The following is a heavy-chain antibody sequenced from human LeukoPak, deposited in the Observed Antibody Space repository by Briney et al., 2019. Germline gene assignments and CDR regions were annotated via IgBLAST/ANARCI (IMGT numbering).Heavy chain of an antibody. D-gene: IGHD3-10*01. V-gene: IGHV3-23*01. CDR3: ATTVGFGELSTLFDY. J-gene: IGHJ4*02. CDR1: GFRFSSYA. Sequence: PGGSLRLACAASGFRFSSYAMSWVRQAPGTGLEWVSAISGSGVSTYYADSVKGRFTVSRDNSKNTLYLQMNSLRAEDTAVYYCATTVGFGELSTLFDYWGQGTLVTVSS. CDR2: ISGSGVST.